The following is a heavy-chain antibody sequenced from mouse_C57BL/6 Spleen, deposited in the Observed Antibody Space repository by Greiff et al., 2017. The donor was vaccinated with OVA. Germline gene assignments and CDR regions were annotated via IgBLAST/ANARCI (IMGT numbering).Heavy chain of an antibody. D-gene: IGHD1-1*01. CDR2: ISDGGSYT. Sequence: EVQLVESGGGLVKPGGSLKLSCAASGFTFSSYAMSWVRQTPEKRLEWVATISDGGSYTYYPDNVKGRFTISRDNAKNNLYLQMSHLKSEDTAMYYCARGYYGSSHPFDYWGQGTTLTVSS. CDR1: GFTFSSYA. J-gene: IGHJ2*01. V-gene: IGHV5-4*01. CDR3: ARGYYGSSHPFDY.